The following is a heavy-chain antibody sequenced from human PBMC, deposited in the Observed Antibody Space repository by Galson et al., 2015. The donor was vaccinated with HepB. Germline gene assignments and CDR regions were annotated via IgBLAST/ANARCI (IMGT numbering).Heavy chain of an antibody. CDR3: ARCLWGTYRPPIPIFDY. J-gene: IGHJ4*02. CDR1: GFTLGSYW. CDR2: IKQDGSEK. V-gene: IGHV3-7*01. Sequence: SLRLSCAGSGFTLGSYWMSWVRQAPGKGLEWVANIKQDGSEKYYVDSVKGRFTISRDNTKNSLFLQMNSLRAEDTAVYYCARCLWGTYRPPIPIFDYWGQGALVTVSS. D-gene: IGHD3-16*02.